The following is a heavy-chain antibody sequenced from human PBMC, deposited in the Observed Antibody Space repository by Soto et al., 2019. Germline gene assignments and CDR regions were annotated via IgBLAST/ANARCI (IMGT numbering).Heavy chain of an antibody. Sequence: PGGSLRLSCAASGFTFSSYSMNWVRQAPGKGLEWVSYISSSSSTIYYADSVKGRFTISRDNAKNSLYLQMNSLRAEDTAVYYCARDVVVDTAMVTFKTDAFDIWGQGTMVTVSS. D-gene: IGHD5-18*01. CDR3: ARDVVVDTAMVTFKTDAFDI. J-gene: IGHJ3*02. CDR2: ISSSSSTI. CDR1: GFTFSSYS. V-gene: IGHV3-48*01.